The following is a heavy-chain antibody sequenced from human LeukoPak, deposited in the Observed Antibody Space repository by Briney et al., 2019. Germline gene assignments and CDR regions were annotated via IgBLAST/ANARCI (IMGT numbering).Heavy chain of an antibody. D-gene: IGHD3-22*01. CDR2: IYYSGST. CDR3: ARLNYYDSSGYYSPRYFDY. V-gene: IGHV4-39*07. J-gene: IGHJ4*02. Sequence: PSETLSLTCTVSGGSISSSSYYWGWIRQPPGKGLEWIGSIYYSGSTYYNPSLKSRVTISVDTSKNQFSLKLSSVTAADTAVYYCARLNYYDSSGYYSPRYFDYWGQGTLVTVSS. CDR1: GGSISSSSYY.